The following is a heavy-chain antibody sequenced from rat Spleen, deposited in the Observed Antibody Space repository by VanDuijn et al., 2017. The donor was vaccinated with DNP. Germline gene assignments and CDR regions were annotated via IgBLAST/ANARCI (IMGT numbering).Heavy chain of an antibody. D-gene: IGHD1-1*01. Sequence: EVQLVESGGDLVQPGRSLKLSCVASGFTFNNYWMAWIRQVPGRRLEWVASIPYSGGTTYYPDSVKGRFTISRDNAKSTLYLQMDSLRSEDTATYYCTTPYYYSGGGFDYWGQGVMVTVSS. CDR3: TTPYYYSGGGFDY. V-gene: IGHV5-31*01. CDR1: GFTFNNYW. J-gene: IGHJ2*01. CDR2: IPYSGGTT.